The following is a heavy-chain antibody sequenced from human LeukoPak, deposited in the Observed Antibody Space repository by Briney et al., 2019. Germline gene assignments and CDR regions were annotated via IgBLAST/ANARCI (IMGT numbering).Heavy chain of an antibody. V-gene: IGHV4-59*12. Sequence: SETLSLTCTVSGASISSYYWSWIRQSPGKGLEWVGYINGSTNLNPSLKSRVTMSVDTSKNQVSLRLSSVTAADTAVYYCATSTHCRGVRCFHYYYMDVWGKGTTVTVSS. CDR3: ATSTHCRGVRCFHYYYMDV. J-gene: IGHJ6*03. D-gene: IGHD2-15*01. CDR2: INGST. CDR1: GASISSYY.